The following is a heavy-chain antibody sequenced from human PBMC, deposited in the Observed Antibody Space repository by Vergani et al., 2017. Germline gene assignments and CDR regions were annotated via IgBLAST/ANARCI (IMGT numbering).Heavy chain of an antibody. D-gene: IGHD3-22*01. CDR3: GRVDYYDSSGDNYXFDY. CDR2: IYYSGST. V-gene: IGHV4-39*07. Sequence: QLQLQESGPGLVKPSETLSLTCTVSGGSISSSSYYWGWIRQPPGKGLEWIGSIYYSGSTYYNPSLKSRVTISVDTSKNQFSLKLRSVTAADAAVYYCGRVDYYDSSGDNYXFDYWGQGTLVTVSS. CDR1: GGSISSSSYY. J-gene: IGHJ4*02.